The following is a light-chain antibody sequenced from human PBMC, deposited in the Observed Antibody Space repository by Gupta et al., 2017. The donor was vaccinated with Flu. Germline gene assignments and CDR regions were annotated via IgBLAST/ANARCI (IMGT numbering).Light chain of an antibody. Sequence: NCKSSQSVLKTSNNKNCLAWYQRKPGQPPQLLIYWASARESGVPDRFSGSGSGTDFTLTINSLQAEDAAVYYCQQCYRTVYTFGQGTKLEIK. J-gene: IGKJ2*01. CDR3: QQCYRTVYT. CDR2: WAS. V-gene: IGKV4-1*01. CDR1: QSVLKTSNNKNC.